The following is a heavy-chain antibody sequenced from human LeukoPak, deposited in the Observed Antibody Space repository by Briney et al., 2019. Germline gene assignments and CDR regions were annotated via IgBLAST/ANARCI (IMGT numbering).Heavy chain of an antibody. J-gene: IGHJ4*02. CDR1: GFTFSSYS. V-gene: IGHV3-23*01. CDR2: ISGSGGST. CDR3: ARGGAARPDY. Sequence: GGSLRLSCAASGFTFSSYSMNWVRQAPGKGLEWVSAISGSGGSTYYADSVKGRFTISRDNAQNSLYLQMNSLRVEDTAVYYCARGGAARPDYWGQGTLVTVSS. D-gene: IGHD6-6*01.